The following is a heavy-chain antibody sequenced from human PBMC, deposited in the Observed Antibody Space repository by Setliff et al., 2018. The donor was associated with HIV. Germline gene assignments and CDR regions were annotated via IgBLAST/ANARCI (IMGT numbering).Heavy chain of an antibody. V-gene: IGHV4-39*07. Sequence: PSETLSLTCTVSGGSIRTGAYYWGWIRQPPGKGLEWIGSIYYDGRTFYKPSLKSRLTISVDPSKNQFSLSLNSVNAAETAVYSCERGGAVSADFDSWGQGNLVTVSS. CDR3: ERGGAVSADFDS. D-gene: IGHD3-16*01. CDR2: IYYDGRT. CDR1: GGSIRTGAYY. J-gene: IGHJ5*01.